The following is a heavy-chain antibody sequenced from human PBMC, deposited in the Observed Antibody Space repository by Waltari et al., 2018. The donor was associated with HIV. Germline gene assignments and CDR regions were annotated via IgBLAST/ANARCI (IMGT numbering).Heavy chain of an antibody. J-gene: IGHJ4*02. CDR2: INPKSGGT. D-gene: IGHD1-7*01. V-gene: IGHV1-2*06. CDR3: ARGNWDSDFDY. CDR1: GHTFTDYY. Sequence: QVQLVQSGAEVKKPGASVKVSCQASGHTFTDYYIHWVRQAPGQGLEWMGPINPKSGGTNYAQNLQDRVTMTRDTSFTTAYMELTRLRSDDTAVYYCARGNWDSDFDYWGQGTLVTVSS.